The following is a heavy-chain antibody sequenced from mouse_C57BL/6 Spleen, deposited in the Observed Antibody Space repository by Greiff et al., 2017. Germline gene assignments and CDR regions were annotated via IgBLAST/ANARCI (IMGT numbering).Heavy chain of an antibody. Sequence: QVQLQQSGAELVRPGTSVKMSCKASGYTFTNYWIGWAKQRPGHGLEWIGDIYPGGGYTNYNEKFKGKATLTADKSSSTAYMQFSSLTSEDSAIYYCARAYDPYAMDYWGQGTSVTVSS. CDR2: IYPGGGYT. CDR1: GYTFTNYW. CDR3: ARAYDPYAMDY. J-gene: IGHJ4*01. V-gene: IGHV1-63*01. D-gene: IGHD2-3*01.